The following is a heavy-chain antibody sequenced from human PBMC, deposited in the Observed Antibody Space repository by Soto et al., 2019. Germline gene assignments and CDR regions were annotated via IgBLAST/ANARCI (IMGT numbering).Heavy chain of an antibody. D-gene: IGHD3-16*02. CDR2: ISYDGSNK. Sequence: VAVISYDGSNKYYADSVKGRFTISRDNSKNTLYLQMNSLRAEDTAVYYCAKADYVWGSYRSLGYFDYWGQGTLVTVSS. V-gene: IGHV3-30*18. CDR3: AKADYVWGSYRSLGYFDY. J-gene: IGHJ4*02.